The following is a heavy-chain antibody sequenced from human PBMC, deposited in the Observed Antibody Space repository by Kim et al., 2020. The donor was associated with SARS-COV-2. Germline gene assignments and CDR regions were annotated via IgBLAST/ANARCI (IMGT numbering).Heavy chain of an antibody. Sequence: GGSLRLSCAGSGFIFSHYNLHWVRQAPGKGLEWVAAIPSLGRDQYYAEPVKGRFKISRDDSRKTLTLHMSGLRDDDTAVYYCARDRDIKVIPPGGMDVWGPGTAVTVSS. CDR2: IPSLGRDQ. CDR1: GFIFSHYN. J-gene: IGHJ6*02. D-gene: IGHD2-2*02. V-gene: IGHV3-33*05. CDR3: ARDRDIKVIPPGGMDV.